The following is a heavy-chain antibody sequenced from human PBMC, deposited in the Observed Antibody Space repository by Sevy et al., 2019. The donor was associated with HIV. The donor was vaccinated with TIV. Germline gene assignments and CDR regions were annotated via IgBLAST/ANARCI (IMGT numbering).Heavy chain of an antibody. V-gene: IGHV3-9*01. D-gene: IGHD2-8*01. Sequence: GWSLRLSCAASGFTFDDYAMHWVRQAPGKGLEWVSGISWNSGSIDYADSGKGRFTISRDNAKNSLYLQMKSLRADDTALYYCARDRDDGYCTNGVCFNFDNWGQGTLVTVSS. CDR2: ISWNSGSI. CDR1: GFTFDDYA. J-gene: IGHJ4*01. CDR3: ARDRDDGYCTNGVCFNFDN.